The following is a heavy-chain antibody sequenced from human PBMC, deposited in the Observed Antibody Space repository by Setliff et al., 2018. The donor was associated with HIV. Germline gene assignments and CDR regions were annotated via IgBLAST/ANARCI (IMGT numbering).Heavy chain of an antibody. J-gene: IGHJ5*02. CDR3: ARWSCGRTTCYDSPYNWFDP. CDR1: GYTFTSYG. CDR2: ISPYNGHT. D-gene: IGHD2-2*01. Sequence: ASVKVSCKASGYTFTSYGIGWVRQAPGQGLEWMGWISPYNGHTNDAQRLQGRVTMSTDTSTSTAYMELTSLRFDDTAVYYCARWSCGRTTCYDSPYNWFDPWCQGTLVTVSS. V-gene: IGHV1-18*01.